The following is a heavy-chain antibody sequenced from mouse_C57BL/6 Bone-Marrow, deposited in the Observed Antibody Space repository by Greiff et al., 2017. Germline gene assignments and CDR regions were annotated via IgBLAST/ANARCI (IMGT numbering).Heavy chain of an antibody. CDR1: GYSITSGYY. CDR2: ISYDGSN. Sequence: VQLQQSGPGLVKPSQSLSLTCSVTGYSITSGYYWNWIRQFPGNKLEWMGYISYDGSNNYNPSLKNRISITRDTSKNQFFLKLNSVTTEDTATYYCARARDEGYFDYWGQGTTLTVSS. CDR3: ARARDEGYFDY. V-gene: IGHV3-6*01. D-gene: IGHD3-3*01. J-gene: IGHJ2*01.